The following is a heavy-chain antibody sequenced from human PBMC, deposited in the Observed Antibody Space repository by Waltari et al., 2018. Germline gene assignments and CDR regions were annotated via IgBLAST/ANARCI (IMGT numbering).Heavy chain of an antibody. D-gene: IGHD2-15*01. CDR3: ARDSNCSGGSCYDY. V-gene: IGHV4-39*07. CDR1: GGSISSRSYY. CDR2: IYYSGST. J-gene: IGHJ4*02. Sequence: QLPLQESGPGLVTPSETMSLPCTVSGGSISSRSYYWGWIRQPPGKGLEWIGSIYYSGSTYYNPSLKSRVTISVDTSKNQFSLKLSSVTAADTAVYYCARDSNCSGGSCYDYWGQGTLVTVSS.